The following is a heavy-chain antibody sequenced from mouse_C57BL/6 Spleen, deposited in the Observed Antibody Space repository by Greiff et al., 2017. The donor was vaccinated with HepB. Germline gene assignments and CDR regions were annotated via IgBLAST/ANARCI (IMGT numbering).Heavy chain of an antibody. D-gene: IGHD1-1*01. V-gene: IGHV1-52*01. CDR2: IDPSDSET. CDR1: GYTFTSYW. J-gene: IGHJ1*03. CDR3: ARPGRSYDSYFDV. Sequence: QVQLQQPGAELVRPGSSVKLSCKASGYTFTSYWMNWVKQRPIQGLEWIGNIDPSDSETHYNQKFKDKATLTVDKSSSTAYMQLSSLTSEDSAVYFCARPGRSYDSYFDVWGTGTTVTVSS.